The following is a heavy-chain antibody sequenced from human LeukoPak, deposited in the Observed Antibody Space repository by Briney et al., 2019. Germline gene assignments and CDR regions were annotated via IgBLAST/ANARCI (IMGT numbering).Heavy chain of an antibody. CDR1: GASISTSY. D-gene: IGHD2-15*01. CDR3: ARVGCSGGSCYPDY. Sequence: SETLSLTCTVSGASISTSYWYWIRQPPGKGLEWIGYIHYSGDINYNPSLKSRVTISAYTSENQLSLKLSSVTAADTAVYYCARVGCSGGSCYPDYWGQGTLVTVSS. J-gene: IGHJ4*02. V-gene: IGHV4-59*01. CDR2: IHYSGDI.